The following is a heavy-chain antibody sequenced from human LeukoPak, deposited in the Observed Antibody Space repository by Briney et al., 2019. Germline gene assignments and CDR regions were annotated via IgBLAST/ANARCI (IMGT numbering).Heavy chain of an antibody. CDR3: ARERGRLVDY. D-gene: IGHD2-15*01. CDR1: GGSFSGYY. Sequence: PSETLSLTCAVYGGSFSGYYWSCIRQPPGKGLEWIGEINHSGSTNYNPSLKSRVTISVDTSKNQFSLKLSSVTAADTAVYFCARERGRLVDYWRQGTLVIVSS. V-gene: IGHV4-34*01. J-gene: IGHJ4*02. CDR2: INHSGST.